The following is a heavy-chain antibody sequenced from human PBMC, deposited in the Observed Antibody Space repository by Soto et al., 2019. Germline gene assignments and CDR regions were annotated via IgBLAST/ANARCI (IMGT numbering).Heavy chain of an antibody. J-gene: IGHJ5*02. V-gene: IGHV1-2*02. Sequence: ASEKVSCKASGYTFTGYYMHWVRQAPGQGLEWMGWINPNSGGTNYAQKFQGRVTMTRDTSISTAYMELSRLRSDDTAVYYCARGGCGSCYSSGNWFDPWGQGTLVTVSS. CDR2: INPNSGGT. CDR3: ARGGCGSCYSSGNWFDP. CDR1: GYTFTGYY. D-gene: IGHD2-15*01.